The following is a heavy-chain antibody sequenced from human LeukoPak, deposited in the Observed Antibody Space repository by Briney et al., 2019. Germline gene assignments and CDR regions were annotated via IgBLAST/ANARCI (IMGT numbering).Heavy chain of an antibody. CDR2: TYYRSKWYS. V-gene: IGHV6-1*01. Sequence: SQTLSLTCGISGDNVSSDSTAWNWIRQSPSRGLEWLGRTYYRSKWYSDYAEPVRGRLTITADTSKNQFSLQLHSVTPEDSALYYCARERAGTGTETWGQGTLVIVSS. J-gene: IGHJ5*02. D-gene: IGHD6-13*01. CDR3: ARERAGTGTET. CDR1: GDNVSSDSTA.